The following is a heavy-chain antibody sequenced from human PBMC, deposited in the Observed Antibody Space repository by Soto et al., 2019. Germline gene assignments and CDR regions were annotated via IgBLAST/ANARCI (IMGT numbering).Heavy chain of an antibody. D-gene: IGHD2-15*01. Sequence: QVQLVESGGGVVQPGRSLRLSCAASGFTFSSYGMHWVRQAPGKGLEWVAVISYDGSNKYYADSVKGRFTISRDNSKNTLYLQMNSLRAEDTAVYYCAKDSGDCSGGSCYSGSGSGLPNWYFDLWGRGTLVTVSS. CDR1: GFTFSSYG. CDR2: ISYDGSNK. J-gene: IGHJ2*01. CDR3: AKDSGDCSGGSCYSGSGSGLPNWYFDL. V-gene: IGHV3-30*18.